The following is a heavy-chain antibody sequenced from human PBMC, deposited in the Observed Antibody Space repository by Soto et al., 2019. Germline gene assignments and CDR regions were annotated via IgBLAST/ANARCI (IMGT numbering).Heavy chain of an antibody. CDR3: AKDIAPSPDYGGNSIDD. V-gene: IGHV3-23*01. CDR1: GFTFSSSA. Sequence: GGSLRLSCAASGFTFSSSAMSWVRQAPGKGLECVSSISGSGGRTYYADSVKGRFTISRDSSKNTLYLQMDSLRAEDTAVYYCAKDIAPSPDYGGNSIDDWGQGIRVTVAS. J-gene: IGHJ4*02. D-gene: IGHD4-17*01. CDR2: ISGSGGRT.